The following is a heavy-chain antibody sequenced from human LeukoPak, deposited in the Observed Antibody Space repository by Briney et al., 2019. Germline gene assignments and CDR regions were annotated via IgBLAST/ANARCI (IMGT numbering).Heavy chain of an antibody. J-gene: IGHJ4*02. Sequence: GASVKVSCKASGGTFSSYAISWVRQAPGQGLEWMGGIIPIFGTANYAQKLQGRVTMTTDTSTSTAYMELRSLRSDDTAVYYCARDSRLLRVYQDYWGQGTLVTVSS. D-gene: IGHD6-13*01. CDR2: IIPIFGTA. V-gene: IGHV1-69*05. CDR3: ARDSRLLRVYQDY. CDR1: GGTFSSYA.